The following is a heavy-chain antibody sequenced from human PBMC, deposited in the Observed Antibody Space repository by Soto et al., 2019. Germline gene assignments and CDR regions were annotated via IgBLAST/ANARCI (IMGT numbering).Heavy chain of an antibody. Sequence: VKVSCKASGYTFTNYDISWVRQAPGQGLEWMGWISAHNGNTNYAQKLQGRVTMTTDTSTSTAYMELRSLRSADTAVYYCARGIVGATTYDYWGQGALVTVSS. CDR1: GYTFTNYD. V-gene: IGHV1-18*01. CDR3: ARGIVGATTYDY. CDR2: ISAHNGNT. D-gene: IGHD1-26*01. J-gene: IGHJ4*02.